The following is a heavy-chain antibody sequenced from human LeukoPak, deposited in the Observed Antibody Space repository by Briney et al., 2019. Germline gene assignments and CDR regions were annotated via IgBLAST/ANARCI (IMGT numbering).Heavy chain of an antibody. Sequence: RGSLRPSWAPSGFTFSDYYMSWIRQAPGKGLEWVSYISSSGSTIHYAGSGKGRFTISRDNAKNSLYLQMNSLRAEDPAVYYCARVCSSSSGGWFDPWGQGTLVTVSS. CDR3: ARVCSSSSGGWFDP. J-gene: IGHJ5*02. CDR2: ISSSGSTI. D-gene: IGHD6-6*01. CDR1: GFTFSDYY. V-gene: IGHV3-11*01.